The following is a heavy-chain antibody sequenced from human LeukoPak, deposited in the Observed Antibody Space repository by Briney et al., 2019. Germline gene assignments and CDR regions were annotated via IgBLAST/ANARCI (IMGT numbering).Heavy chain of an antibody. J-gene: IGHJ4*02. CDR1: GFTFSSYG. CDR3: AKASRAAAGSEMDY. V-gene: IGHV3-23*01. CDR2: ISGSGSST. D-gene: IGHD6-13*01. Sequence: GSLRLSCAASGFTFSSYGMSWVRQAPGKGLEWVSAISGSGSSTYYADSVKGRFTISRDNSKNTLYLQMNSLRAEDTAVYYCAKASRAAAGSEMDYWGQGTLVTVSS.